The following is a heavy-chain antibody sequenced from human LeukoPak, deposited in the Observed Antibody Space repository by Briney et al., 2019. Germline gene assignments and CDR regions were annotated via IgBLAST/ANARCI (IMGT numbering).Heavy chain of an antibody. D-gene: IGHD1-26*01. V-gene: IGHV3-7*01. CDR3: ARAPRGVVGAIDY. CDR2: IKQDGSEK. Sequence: GGSLRLSCAASGFSFSSYSMNWVRQAPGEGLEWVANIKQDGSEKYYVDSVKGRFTISRDNAKNSLYLQMNSLRAEDTAVYYCARAPRGVVGAIDYWGQGTLVTVSS. J-gene: IGHJ4*02. CDR1: GFSFSSYS.